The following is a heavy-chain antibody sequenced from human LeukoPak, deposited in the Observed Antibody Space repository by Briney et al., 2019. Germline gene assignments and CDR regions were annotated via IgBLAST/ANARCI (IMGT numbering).Heavy chain of an antibody. J-gene: IGHJ4*02. CDR1: GFTLSTYS. CDR3: ARDLPYCGGDCLTFDY. CDR2: ISRSSTTI. D-gene: IGHD2-21*01. V-gene: IGHV3-48*01. Sequence: GGSLRLSCAASGFTLSTYSMNWVRQAPGKGLEWISYISRSSTTIYYADSVKGRFTISRDNARNSLFLHMNSLSAEDTAVYYCARDLPYCGGDCLTFDYWGQGTLVTVSS.